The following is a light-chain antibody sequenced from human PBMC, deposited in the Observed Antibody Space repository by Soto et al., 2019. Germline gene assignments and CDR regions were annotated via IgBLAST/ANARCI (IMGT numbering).Light chain of an antibody. Sequence: QSALTQPASVSGSPGQSITISCTGGSSDIGGYNYVSWFQQHPGKAPKLMIYEVTNRPSGVSNRFSGSKSGSTASLTISGLQAEDEADYYSSSYTSSNTLVFGTGTKVTVL. J-gene: IGLJ1*01. V-gene: IGLV2-14*01. CDR2: EVT. CDR1: SSDIGGYNY. CDR3: SSYTSSNTLV.